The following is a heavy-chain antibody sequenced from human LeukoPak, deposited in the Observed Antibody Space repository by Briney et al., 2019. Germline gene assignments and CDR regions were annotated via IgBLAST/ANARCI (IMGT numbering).Heavy chain of an antibody. Sequence: ASVKVSCKASGYTFTSYGISWVRQAPGQGLEWMGWISAYNGNTNYAQKLQGRVTMTTDTSTSTAYMELRSLRSDDTAVYYCARVRSYYDYIWGSYRYEVFDYWGQGTLVTVSS. CDR3: ARVRSYYDYIWGSYRYEVFDY. V-gene: IGHV1-18*01. D-gene: IGHD3-16*02. J-gene: IGHJ4*02. CDR2: ISAYNGNT. CDR1: GYTFTSYG.